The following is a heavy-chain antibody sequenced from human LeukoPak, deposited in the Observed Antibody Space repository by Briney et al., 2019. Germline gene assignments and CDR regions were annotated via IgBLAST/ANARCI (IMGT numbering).Heavy chain of an antibody. V-gene: IGHV3-21*01. D-gene: IGHD3-3*02. CDR1: GFTFSSYS. CDR2: ISSSSSYI. Sequence: SGGSLRLSCAASGFTFSSYSMNWVRQAPGKGLEWVSSISSSSSYIYYADSVKGRFTISRDNAKNSLYLQMNSLRAEDTAVYYCAREQHWDYDYWGQGTLVTVSS. CDR3: AREQHWDYDY. J-gene: IGHJ4*02.